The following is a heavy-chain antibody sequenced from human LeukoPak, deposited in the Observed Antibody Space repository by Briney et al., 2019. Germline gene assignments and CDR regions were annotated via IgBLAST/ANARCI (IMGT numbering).Heavy chain of an antibody. V-gene: IGHV3-23*01. CDR2: ISGSGGST. Sequence: GGSLRLSCAASGFTFSSYAMSWVRQAPGKGLEWVSAISGSGGSTYYADSVKGRFTISRDNSKNTLYLQMNSLRAEDTAVYYCAKDFVGNYYPNYFDYWGQGTLVTVSS. CDR3: AKDFVGNYYPNYFDY. CDR1: GFTFSSYA. D-gene: IGHD1-26*01. J-gene: IGHJ4*02.